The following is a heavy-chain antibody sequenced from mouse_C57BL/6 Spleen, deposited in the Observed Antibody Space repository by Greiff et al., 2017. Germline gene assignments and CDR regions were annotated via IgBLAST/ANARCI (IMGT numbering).Heavy chain of an antibody. CDR2: IDPETGGT. CDR3: TQTWDPYY. CDR1: GYTFTDYE. Sequence: QVQLKESGAELVRPGASVTLSCKASGYTFTDYEMHWVKQTPVHGLEWIGAIDPETGGTAYNQKFKGKAILTADKSSSTAYMELRSLTSEDSAVYYCTQTWDPYYWGQGTTLTVSS. D-gene: IGHD4-1*01. J-gene: IGHJ2*01. V-gene: IGHV1-15*01.